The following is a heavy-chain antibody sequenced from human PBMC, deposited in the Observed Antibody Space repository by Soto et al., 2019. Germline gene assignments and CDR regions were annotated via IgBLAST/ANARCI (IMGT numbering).Heavy chain of an antibody. V-gene: IGHV1-2*04. D-gene: IGHD1-26*01. CDR3: ARTSGSSQTFNFDY. CDR1: GYTFTGYY. CDR2: INPNSGGT. J-gene: IGHJ4*02. Sequence: ASVKVSCKASGYTFTGYYMHWLLQAPGQGLEWMGWINPNSGGTNYAQKFQGWVTMTRDTSISTAYMELSRLRSDDTAVYYCARTSGSSQTFNFDYWGQGTLVTVSS.